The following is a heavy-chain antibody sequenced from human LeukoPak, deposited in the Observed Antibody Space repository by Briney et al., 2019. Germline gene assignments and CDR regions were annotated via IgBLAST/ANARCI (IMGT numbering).Heavy chain of an antibody. CDR3: AKNRHGGRIAVAGTAYWFDP. V-gene: IGHV3-23*01. J-gene: IGHJ5*02. Sequence: GGSLRLSCAASGFTFSSYAMSWVRQAPGKGLEWVSAISGSGGSTYYADSVKGRFTISRDNSKNTLYLQMNSLRAEDTAVYYCAKNRHGGRIAVAGTAYWFDPWGQGTLVTVSS. CDR1: GFTFSSYA. D-gene: IGHD6-19*01. CDR2: ISGSGGST.